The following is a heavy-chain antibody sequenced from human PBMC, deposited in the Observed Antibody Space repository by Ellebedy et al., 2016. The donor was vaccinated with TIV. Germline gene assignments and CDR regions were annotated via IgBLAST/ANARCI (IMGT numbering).Heavy chain of an antibody. CDR2: ISTSDSYI. V-gene: IGHV3-21*01. CDR1: GFTFSSYA. D-gene: IGHD5-12*01. J-gene: IGHJ6*02. Sequence: GESLKISXAGSGFTFSSYAMTWVRQAPGKGLEWVSFISTSDSYIYYADSVKGRITISRDNARNSLYLQMNSLRAGDTAVYYCVRSPWPKGDYRMDVWGQGTTVTVSS. CDR3: VRSPWPKGDYRMDV.